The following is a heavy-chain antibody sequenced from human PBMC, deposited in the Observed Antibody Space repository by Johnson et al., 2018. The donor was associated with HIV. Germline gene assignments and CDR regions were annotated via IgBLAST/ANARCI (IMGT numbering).Heavy chain of an antibody. CDR1: GFTFSSYW. J-gene: IGHJ3*01. D-gene: IGHD3-3*01. V-gene: IGHV3-7*01. Sequence: VQLVESEGGLVQPGGSLRLSCAASGFTFSSYWMSWVRQAPGKGLEWVANIKQDGSDKYYVDSVKGRFTISRDNAKNSLYLQMNSLRAEDTAVYYCATGYYNFWGAYSHDAFDLWGQGTMVAVSS. CDR2: IKQDGSDK. CDR3: ATGYYNFWGAYSHDAFDL.